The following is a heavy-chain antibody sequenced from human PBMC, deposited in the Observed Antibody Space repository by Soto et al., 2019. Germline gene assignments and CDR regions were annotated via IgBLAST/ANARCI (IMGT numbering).Heavy chain of an antibody. CDR3: ARVLWFGESPFDY. CDR2: INAGNGNT. J-gene: IGHJ4*02. D-gene: IGHD3-10*01. CDR1: GYTFTSYA. V-gene: IGHV1-3*01. Sequence: ASVKVSCKASGYTFTSYAMHWVRQAPGQRLEWMGWINAGNGNTKYSQKFQGRVTITRDTSASTAYMELSSLRSEDTAVYYCARVLWFGESPFDYWGQGTLVTVS.